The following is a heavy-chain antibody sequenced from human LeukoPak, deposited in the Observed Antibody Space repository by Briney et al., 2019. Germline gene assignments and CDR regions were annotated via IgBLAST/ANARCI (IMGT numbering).Heavy chain of an antibody. J-gene: IGHJ6*02. V-gene: IGHV1-2*02. CDR3: ARDLRDIVVGPAMV. D-gene: IGHD2-2*01. CDR1: GYTFTGYY. CDR2: INPNSGGT. Sequence: ASVKVSCKASGYTFTGYYMHWVRQAPGQGLEWMGWINPNSGGTNYAQKFQGRVTMTRDTSISTAYMELSRLRSDDTAVYYCARDLRDIVVGPAMVWGQGTTVTVSS.